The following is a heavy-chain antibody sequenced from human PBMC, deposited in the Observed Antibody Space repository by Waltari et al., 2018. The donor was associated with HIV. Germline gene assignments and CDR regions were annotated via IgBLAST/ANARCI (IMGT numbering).Heavy chain of an antibody. CDR1: GGSISSSSYY. D-gene: IGHD5-18*01. J-gene: IGHJ4*02. V-gene: IGHV4-39*07. Sequence: QLQLQESGPGLVKPSETLSLTCTVSGGSISSSSYYWGWIRQPPGKGLEWIGSIYYSGSTYYNPSLKSRVTISVDTSKNQFSLKLSSVTAADTVVYYCANVDTAMDNYWGQGTLVTVSS. CDR2: IYYSGST. CDR3: ANVDTAMDNY.